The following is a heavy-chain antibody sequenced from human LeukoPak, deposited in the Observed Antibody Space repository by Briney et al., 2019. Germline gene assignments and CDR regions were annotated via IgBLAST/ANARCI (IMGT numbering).Heavy chain of an antibody. CDR3: ARDLRPLGSGSYWGFDY. V-gene: IGHV1-18*01. D-gene: IGHD3-10*01. CDR2: ISAYNGNT. CDR1: GYTFTSYG. Sequence: GASVKVSCKASGYTFTSYGISWVRQAPGQGLEWMGWISAYNGNTNYAQKLQGRVTMTTDTSTSTAYMELRSLRSDDTAVYYCARDLRPLGSGSYWGFDYWGQGTLVTVSS. J-gene: IGHJ4*02.